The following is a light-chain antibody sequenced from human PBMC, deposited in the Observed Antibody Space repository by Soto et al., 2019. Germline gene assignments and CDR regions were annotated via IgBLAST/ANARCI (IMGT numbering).Light chain of an antibody. V-gene: IGKV3-15*01. CDR1: QYVSSN. CDR2: GAS. J-gene: IGKJ2*01. Sequence: EIVMTQSPATLSVSPGERATLSCRASQYVSSNLAWYQQKPGQAPRLLIYGASTRATGTAPRFSGSESRTELTLTISSLPSEDFAVYYCQQHSLLYTFGQGTKLEIK. CDR3: QQHSLLYT.